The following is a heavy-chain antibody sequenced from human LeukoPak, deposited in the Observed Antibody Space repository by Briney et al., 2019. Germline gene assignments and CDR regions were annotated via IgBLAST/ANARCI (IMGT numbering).Heavy chain of an antibody. Sequence: GASVKVSCKASGYTFTSYGISWVRQAPGQGLEWMGWISAYNGNTNYAQKLQGRVTMTTDTSTSTAYMELRSLRSDDTAFYYCARRYSGSGSYFGPDWFDPWGQGTLVTVSS. CDR1: GYTFTSYG. CDR2: ISAYNGNT. D-gene: IGHD3-10*01. V-gene: IGHV1-18*01. J-gene: IGHJ5*02. CDR3: ARRYSGSGSYFGPDWFDP.